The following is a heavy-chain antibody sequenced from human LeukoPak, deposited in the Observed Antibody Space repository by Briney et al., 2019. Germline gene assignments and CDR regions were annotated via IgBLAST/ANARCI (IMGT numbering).Heavy chain of an antibody. CDR3: AREDDWNYEDY. V-gene: IGHV3-7*01. J-gene: IGHJ4*02. CDR1: GFTFSNCW. Sequence: GGSLRLSCAASGFTFSNCWISWVRQAPGKGLEWVANIKQDGSEKYYVNSVKGRFTISRDNAKNSLYLQMNSLRAEDTAIYYCAREDDWNYEDYWGQGTLVTVSS. CDR2: IKQDGSEK. D-gene: IGHD1-7*01.